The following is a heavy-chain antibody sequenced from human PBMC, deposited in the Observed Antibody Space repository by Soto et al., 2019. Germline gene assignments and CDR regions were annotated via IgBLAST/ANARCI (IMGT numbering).Heavy chain of an antibody. CDR1: GITFSNVW. CDR2: IKSNAYGGTI. CDR3: TTGSLWVGDF. Sequence: EVQLVESGGGLVIPGGSLRLSCAASGITFSNVWVTWVRQAPGKGLEWVGRIKSNAYGGTIDYAAPVRGRFTISRVDTQNTVSLQMNRLKPEDTDVYFCTTGSLWVGDFWGQGTRVTFSS. J-gene: IGHJ4*02. D-gene: IGHD3-10*01. V-gene: IGHV3-15*01.